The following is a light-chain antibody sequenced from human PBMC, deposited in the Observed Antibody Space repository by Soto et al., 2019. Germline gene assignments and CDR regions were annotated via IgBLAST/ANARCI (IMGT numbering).Light chain of an antibody. Sequence: QSALSQPRSVSGSPGQSVTLSCTGTSSDVGGYNYVTWYQQYPGKAPKVMIYDVKTRPSGVPDRFSGSKSGNTASLTISGLQAEDEADYYCCSYTSSSTLVFGGGTKLTVL. J-gene: IGLJ2*01. CDR3: CSYTSSSTLV. CDR1: SSDVGGYNY. V-gene: IGLV2-11*01. CDR2: DVK.